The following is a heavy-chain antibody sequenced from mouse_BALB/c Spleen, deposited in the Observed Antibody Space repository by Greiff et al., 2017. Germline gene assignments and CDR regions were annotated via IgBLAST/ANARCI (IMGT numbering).Heavy chain of an antibody. CDR2: IYPGNSDT. Sequence: VQLQQSGTVLARPGASVKMSCKASGYSFTSYWMHWVKQRPGQGLEWIGAIYPGNSDTSYNQKFKGKAKLTAVTSASTAYVELSSLTNEDSAVYYCTGLYRYDGFDYWGQGTTLTVSS. V-gene: IGHV1-5*01. D-gene: IGHD2-14*01. CDR3: TGLYRYDGFDY. CDR1: GYSFTSYW. J-gene: IGHJ2*01.